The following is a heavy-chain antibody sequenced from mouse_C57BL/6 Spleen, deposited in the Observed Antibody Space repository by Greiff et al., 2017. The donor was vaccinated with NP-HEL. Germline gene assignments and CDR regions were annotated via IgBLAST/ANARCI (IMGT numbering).Heavy chain of an antibody. Sequence: EVQLVESGGGLVKPGGSLKLSCAASGFTFSSYAMSWVRQTPEKRLEWVATISDGGSYTYYPDNVKGRFTISRDNAKNNLYLQMSHLKSEDTAMYYCARRGANFDYWGQGTTLTVSS. J-gene: IGHJ2*01. CDR2: ISDGGSYT. CDR3: ARRGANFDY. CDR1: GFTFSSYA. V-gene: IGHV5-4*01.